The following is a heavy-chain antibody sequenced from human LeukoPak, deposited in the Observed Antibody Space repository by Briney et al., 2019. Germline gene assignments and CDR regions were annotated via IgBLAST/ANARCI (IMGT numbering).Heavy chain of an antibody. D-gene: IGHD3-9*01. CDR1: GYTFNNYG. CDR3: AKDWHILTGRNCFDP. CDR2: VTSYNGDT. J-gene: IGHJ5*02. V-gene: IGHV1-18*01. Sequence: GASVKVSCKASGYTFNNYGISWVRQAPGQGLEWMVLVTSYNGDTNYAQKFQGRVTMSTDTSTNTAYMELRSLRFDDTAIYYCAKDWHILTGRNCFDPWGQGTLVTVSS.